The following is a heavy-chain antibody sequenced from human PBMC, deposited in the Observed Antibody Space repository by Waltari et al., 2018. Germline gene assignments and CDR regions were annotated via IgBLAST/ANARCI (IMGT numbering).Heavy chain of an antibody. CDR3: ASLGAPRDY. D-gene: IGHD1-26*01. CDR1: GGSISSYY. Sequence: QVQLQESGPGLVKPSETLSLTCTVSGGSISSYYWSWIRQPPGKGLEWIGYIYYSGSTNFNPALKSRVTISVDTSKNQFSLKLGSVTAADTAVYYCASLGAPRDYWGQGTLVTVSS. CDR2: IYYSGST. J-gene: IGHJ4*02. V-gene: IGHV4-59*01.